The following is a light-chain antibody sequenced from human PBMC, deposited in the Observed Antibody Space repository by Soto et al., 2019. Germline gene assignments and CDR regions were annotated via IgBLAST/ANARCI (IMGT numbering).Light chain of an antibody. J-gene: IGLJ2*01. CDR2: EAN. CDR1: SSDVGAYNY. Sequence: QSALTQPASVSGSPAQSITISCTGTSSDVGAYNYVSWYQQHPGKAPKLLIFEANNRPSGVSHRFSGSKSDNTASLTISGLQAEDEADYYCSSYTGSSTLEVFGGGTKVTVL. V-gene: IGLV2-14*01. CDR3: SSYTGSSTLEV.